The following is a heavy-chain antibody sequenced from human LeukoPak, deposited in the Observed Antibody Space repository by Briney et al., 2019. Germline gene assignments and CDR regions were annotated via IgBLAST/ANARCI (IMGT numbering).Heavy chain of an antibody. V-gene: IGHV1-69*13. D-gene: IGHD3-9*01. J-gene: IGHJ6*04. CDR1: GGTFSSYA. CDR3: ARDRAIRDFDWLLPDYYYYGMDV. CDR2: IIPIFGTA. Sequence: ASVKVSCKASGGTFSSYAISWVRQAPGQGLEWMGGIIPIFGTANYAQKFQGRVTITADESTSTAYMELSSLRSEDTAVYYCARDRAIRDFDWLLPDYYYYGMDVWGKGTTVTVSS.